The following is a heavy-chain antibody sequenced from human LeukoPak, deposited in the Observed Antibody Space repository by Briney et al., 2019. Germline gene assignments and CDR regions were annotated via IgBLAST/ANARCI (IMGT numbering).Heavy chain of an antibody. CDR2: IYHSGST. V-gene: IGHV4-39*07. CDR3: ARVGGSGSPGAY. Sequence: PSETLSLTCTVSGGSISSGGYYWSWIRQHPGKGLEWIGSIYHSGSTYYNPSLKSRVTISVDTSKNQFSLKLSSVTAADTAVYYCARVGGSGSPGAYWGQGTLVTVSS. D-gene: IGHD3-10*01. J-gene: IGHJ4*02. CDR1: GGSISSGGYY.